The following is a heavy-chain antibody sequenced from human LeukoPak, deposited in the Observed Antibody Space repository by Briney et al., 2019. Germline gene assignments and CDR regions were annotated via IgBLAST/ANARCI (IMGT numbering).Heavy chain of an antibody. CDR2: ISGSGGST. D-gene: IGHD2-15*01. CDR1: GFTFSSYA. V-gene: IGHV3-23*01. Sequence: GGSLRLSCAASGFTFSSYAMSWVRQAPGKGLEWVSAISGSGGSTYYADSVKGRFTISRDNSKNTLYLQMNSLRAEDKAVYYCARDFLDIVVVVAAMADNWFDPWGQGTLVTVSS. J-gene: IGHJ5*02. CDR3: ARDFLDIVVVVAAMADNWFDP.